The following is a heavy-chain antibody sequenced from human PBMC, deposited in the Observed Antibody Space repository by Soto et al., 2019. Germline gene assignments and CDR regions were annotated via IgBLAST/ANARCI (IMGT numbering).Heavy chain of an antibody. Sequence: QVELVQSGAEEKKPGASVKVSCKASGYTFINYAMHWVRQAPGQRLAWMGWINAGNGHTKYSQKFQDRVTITRDTSASKVYMELSSLSSEDTAVYYCAILRGGFGYWGQGTLVTVSS. CDR3: AILRGGFGY. V-gene: IGHV1-3*05. CDR1: GYTFINYA. CDR2: INAGNGHT. D-gene: IGHD3-3*01. J-gene: IGHJ4*02.